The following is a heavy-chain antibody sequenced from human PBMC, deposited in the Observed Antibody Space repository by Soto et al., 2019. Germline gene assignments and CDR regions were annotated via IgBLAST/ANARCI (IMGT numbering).Heavy chain of an antibody. D-gene: IGHD3-10*01. Sequence: QVQLVQSGAAVKKPGSSVKVSCKASGGTFSNYAVTWVRQAPGHGLEWMGGIIPIFGTSNYAQKFQGRVTITADESTSTAYMELTSVGSEDTAVYYCARVSGPGTYFSPGDYWGQGTLVTVSS. CDR3: ARVSGPGTYFSPGDY. CDR2: IIPIFGTS. CDR1: GGTFSNYA. V-gene: IGHV1-69*01. J-gene: IGHJ4*02.